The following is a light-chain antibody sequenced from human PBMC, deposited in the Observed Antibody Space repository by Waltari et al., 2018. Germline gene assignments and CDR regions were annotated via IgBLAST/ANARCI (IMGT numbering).Light chain of an antibody. Sequence: AIHMTQSPSSLSASVGDRVTITCRATQGIGNELGWYQQRPGRAPKVLIYAASSLQSGVPSRFSGSGSGTEFTLTISSLQPEDFATYFCLQDFSYPRTFGQGTKVENK. CDR3: LQDFSYPRT. CDR2: AAS. V-gene: IGKV1-6*01. CDR1: QGIGNE. J-gene: IGKJ1*01.